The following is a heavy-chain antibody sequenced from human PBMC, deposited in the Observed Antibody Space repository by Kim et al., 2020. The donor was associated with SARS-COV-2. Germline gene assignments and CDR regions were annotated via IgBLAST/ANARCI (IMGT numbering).Heavy chain of an antibody. D-gene: IGHD5-12*01. V-gene: IGHV3-11*06. CDR3: ARESATDSGYDLEWGMDV. J-gene: IGHJ6*02. Sequence: GRFTIARDNAKNSLYLQMNSLRAEDTAVYYCARESATDSGYDLEWGMDVWGQGTTVTVSS.